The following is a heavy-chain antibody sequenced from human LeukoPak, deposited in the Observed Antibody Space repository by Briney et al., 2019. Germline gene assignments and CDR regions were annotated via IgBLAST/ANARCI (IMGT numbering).Heavy chain of an antibody. CDR2: ISSGSSTI. Sequence: GGSLRLSCAASGFTFSTYSMNWVRQAPGKGLEWLSYISSGSSTIYYADSVKGRFTISRDNAKNSLYLQMNSLRDEDTAVYYCAKSSGWFLDYWGQGTLVIVSS. CDR1: GFTFSTYS. J-gene: IGHJ4*02. V-gene: IGHV3-48*02. D-gene: IGHD6-19*01. CDR3: AKSSGWFLDY.